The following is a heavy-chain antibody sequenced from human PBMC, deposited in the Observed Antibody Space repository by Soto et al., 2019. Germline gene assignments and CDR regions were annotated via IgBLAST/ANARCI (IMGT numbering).Heavy chain of an antibody. CDR3: ARVNRSQLRVTYNWFDP. CDR2: INPNSGGT. D-gene: IGHD2-2*01. J-gene: IGHJ5*02. Sequence: GASVKVSCKASGYTFTGYYMHWVRQAPGQGLEWMGWINPNSGGTNYAQKFQGRVTMTRDTSISTAYMELSRLRSDDTAVYYCARVNRSQLRVTYNWFDPWGQGTLVTVSS. V-gene: IGHV1-2*02. CDR1: GYTFTGYY.